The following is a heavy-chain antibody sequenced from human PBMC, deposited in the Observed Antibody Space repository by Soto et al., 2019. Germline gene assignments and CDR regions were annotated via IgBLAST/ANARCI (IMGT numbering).Heavy chain of an antibody. J-gene: IGHJ6*02. Sequence: SETLSLTCTVSGGSITSSSYYWGWIRQPPGKGLEWIGNIYYSGSTNYNPSLKSRVTISVDTSKNQFSLKLSSVTAADTAVYYCARHEDVLLWSEYYYYGMDVWGQGTTVTVSS. CDR3: ARHEDVLLWSEYYYYGMDV. CDR1: GGSITSSSYY. V-gene: IGHV4-39*01. CDR2: IYYSGST. D-gene: IGHD3-10*01.